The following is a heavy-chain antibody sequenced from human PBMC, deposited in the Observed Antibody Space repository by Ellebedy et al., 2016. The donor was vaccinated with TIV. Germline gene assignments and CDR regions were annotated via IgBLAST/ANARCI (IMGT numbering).Heavy chain of an antibody. Sequence: SETLSLXCNVSGGSISGTYTSYYWGWIRQPPGKGLEWIGSIYDSGRTHYNPSLKSRVTISVDTSKNQFSLKLSSVTAADTAVYYCAGHPADFDFWGQGTLVTVSS. CDR1: GGSISGTYTSYY. J-gene: IGHJ4*02. CDR2: IYDSGRT. CDR3: AGHPADFDF. V-gene: IGHV4-39*01.